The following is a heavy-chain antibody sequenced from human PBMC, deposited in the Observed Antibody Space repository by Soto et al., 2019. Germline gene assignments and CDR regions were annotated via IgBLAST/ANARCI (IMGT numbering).Heavy chain of an antibody. Sequence: ASVKVSCKASGYTFTGYYMHWVRQAPGQGLEWMGWINPNSGGTNYAQKFQGWVTMTRDTSISTAYMELSRLRSDDTAVYYCARDRFPYYDYVWGSYRSSAFDIWGQGTMVTVSS. V-gene: IGHV1-2*04. CDR3: ARDRFPYYDYVWGSYRSSAFDI. D-gene: IGHD3-16*02. J-gene: IGHJ3*02. CDR1: GYTFTGYY. CDR2: INPNSGGT.